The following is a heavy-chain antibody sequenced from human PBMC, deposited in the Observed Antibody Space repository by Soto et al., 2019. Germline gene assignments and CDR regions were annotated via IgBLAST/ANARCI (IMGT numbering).Heavy chain of an antibody. CDR2: ISGSGDGT. D-gene: IGHD5-18*01. CDR1: GFTFSSFA. Sequence: GGSLRLSCAASGFTFSSFALSWVRQAPGKGLEWVSAISGSGDGTDYAASVKGRFTISRDNSKNTLYLQMNSLRAEDTAVYYCAGPGYSSQDYWGQGALVTVSS. J-gene: IGHJ4*02. V-gene: IGHV3-23*01. CDR3: AGPGYSSQDY.